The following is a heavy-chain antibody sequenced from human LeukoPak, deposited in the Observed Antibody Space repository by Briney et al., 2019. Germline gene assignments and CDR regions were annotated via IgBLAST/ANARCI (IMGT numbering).Heavy chain of an antibody. D-gene: IGHD6-13*01. V-gene: IGHV4-61*02. Sequence: SETLSLTCTVSGGSISSGSYYWSWIRQPAGKGLEWIGRIYTSGSTNYNPSIKSRVTISVATSKNQFSLKLSSVTAADTAVYYCARVRIAAAYDAFDIWGQGTMVTVSS. CDR1: GGSISSGSYY. CDR3: ARVRIAAAYDAFDI. CDR2: IYTSGST. J-gene: IGHJ3*02.